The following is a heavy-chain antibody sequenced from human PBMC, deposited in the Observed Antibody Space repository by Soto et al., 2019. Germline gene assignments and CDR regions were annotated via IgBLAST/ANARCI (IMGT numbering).Heavy chain of an antibody. J-gene: IGHJ6*02. Sequence: GGSLRLSCAASGFTFSSCSMTWVRQAPGKGLEWVAYISSTSNNIYYADSVKGRFTISRDNAKNSLYLQMNSLRAEDTAVYYCARDLAVAVPYYYGMDVWGQGTTVTVSS. CDR3: ARDLAVAVPYYYGMDV. CDR2: ISSTSNNI. D-gene: IGHD6-19*01. CDR1: GFTFSSCS. V-gene: IGHV3-48*04.